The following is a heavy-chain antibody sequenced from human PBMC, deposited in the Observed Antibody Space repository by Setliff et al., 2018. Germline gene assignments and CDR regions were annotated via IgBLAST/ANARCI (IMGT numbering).Heavy chain of an antibody. CDR3: VKDRYCSDASCSPDYFDY. V-gene: IGHV3-7*01. CDR1: GFTFSTYW. CDR2: IKQDGSEK. Sequence: GGSLRLSCAAFGFTFSTYWMSWVRQAPGKGLEWVANIKQDGSEKYYVDSVKGRFSISRDNAKNSLYLQMNSLRAEDTAVYYCVKDRYCSDASCSPDYFDYWGQGTLVTVSS. D-gene: IGHD2-15*01. J-gene: IGHJ4*02.